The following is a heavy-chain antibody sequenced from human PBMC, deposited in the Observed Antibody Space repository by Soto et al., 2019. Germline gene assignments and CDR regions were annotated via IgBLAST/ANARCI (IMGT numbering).Heavy chain of an antibody. V-gene: IGHV4-39*01. D-gene: IGHD2-2*01. CDR1: GGSISSSSYS. J-gene: IGHJ6*02. CDR3: GRQPGHCGSTTCFGYYSVDV. CDR2: IYYSGST. Sequence: SETLSLTCSVSGGSISSSSYSWGWIRQPPGKGLEWIGTIYYSGSTHYNPSLEGRVAISAGTPNNQLSLRLSSVTAADTAVYYCGRQPGHCGSTTCFGYYSVDVWGQGTTVT.